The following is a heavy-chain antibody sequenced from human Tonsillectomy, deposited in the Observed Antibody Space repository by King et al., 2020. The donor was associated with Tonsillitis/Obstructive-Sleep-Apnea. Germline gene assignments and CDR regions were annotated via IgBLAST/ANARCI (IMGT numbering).Heavy chain of an antibody. CDR2: INHGGST. D-gene: IGHD2-15*01. Sequence: VQLQQWGAGLLKPSETLSLTCAVYGGSFSGYYWSWIRQPPGKGLEGIGEINHGGSTNYNPSLKSRVTISVDTSKNQFSLKLSSVTAADTAVYYCARSRRYCSGGSCFYYYFYMDVWGKGTTVTVSS. CDR3: ARSRRYCSGGSCFYYYFYMDV. V-gene: IGHV4-34*01. CDR1: GGSFSGYY. J-gene: IGHJ6*03.